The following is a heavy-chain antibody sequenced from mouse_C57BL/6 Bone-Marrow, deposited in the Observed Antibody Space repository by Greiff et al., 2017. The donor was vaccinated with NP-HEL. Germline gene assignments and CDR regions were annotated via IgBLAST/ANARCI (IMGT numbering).Heavy chain of an antibody. CDR3: AREDYYGSSFDFDY. CDR2: IDPSDSYT. Sequence: QVQLQQPGAELVLPGASVKLSCKASGYTFTSYWMHWVKQRPGQGLEWIGEIDPSDSYTNYNQKFKGKSTLTVDKSSSTAYMQLSSLTSEDSAVYYCAREDYYGSSFDFDYRGQGTTLPVSS. J-gene: IGHJ2*01. V-gene: IGHV1-69*01. D-gene: IGHD1-1*01. CDR1: GYTFTSYW.